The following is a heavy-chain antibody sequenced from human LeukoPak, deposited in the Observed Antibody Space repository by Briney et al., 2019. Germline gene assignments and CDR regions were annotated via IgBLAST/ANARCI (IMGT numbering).Heavy chain of an antibody. CDR2: IYYTET. J-gene: IGHJ6*03. D-gene: IGHD3-3*01. CDR1: GGSVSNYY. V-gene: IGHV4-59*02. Sequence: SETLSLTCTVSGGSVSNYYWSWIRQSPGKGLEWIGYIYYTETSYNPSLKSRVTISADTSKNQFSLKLYSVTAADTAVYYCARVRSGGDYYYYYMDVWGKGTTVTVSS. CDR3: ARVRSGGDYYYYYMDV.